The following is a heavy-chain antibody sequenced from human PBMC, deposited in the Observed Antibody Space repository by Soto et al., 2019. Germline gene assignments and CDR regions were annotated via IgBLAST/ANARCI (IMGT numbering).Heavy chain of an antibody. CDR2: IYYSGST. CDR1: GGSISSSSYY. J-gene: IGHJ1*01. Sequence: PSETLSLTCTVSGGSISSSSYYWGWIRQPPGKGLEWIGSIYYSGSTYYNPSLKSRVTISVDTSKNQFSLKLSSVTAADTAVYYCARHTPAISISDHWGQGTLVTGSS. V-gene: IGHV4-39*01. CDR3: ARHTPAISISDH. D-gene: IGHD2-15*01.